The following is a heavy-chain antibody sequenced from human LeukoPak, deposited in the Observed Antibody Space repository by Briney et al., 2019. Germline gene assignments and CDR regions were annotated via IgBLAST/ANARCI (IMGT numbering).Heavy chain of an antibody. CDR2: IYSGGST. J-gene: IGHJ4*02. CDR3: ARGGSHRVQPLDY. V-gene: IGHV3-53*01. D-gene: IGHD1-26*01. Sequence: GGSLRLSCAASGFTVSSNYMSWVRQAPGKGLEWVSVIYSGGSTYYADSVKGRFTISRGNSKNTLYLQINSLRAEDTAVYYCARGGSHRVQPLDYWGQGTLVTVSS. CDR1: GFTVSSNY.